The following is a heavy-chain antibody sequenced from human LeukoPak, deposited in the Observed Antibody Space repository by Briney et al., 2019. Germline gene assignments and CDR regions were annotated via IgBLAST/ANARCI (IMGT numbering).Heavy chain of an antibody. Sequence: PSETLSLTCAVYGGSFSGYYWSWIRQPPGKGLEWIGEINHSGSTNYNPSLKSRVTISVDTSKNQFSLKLSSVTAADTAVYYCASGTSCFSWGQRTLGTVSS. CDR1: GGSFSGYY. D-gene: IGHD2-2*01. CDR3: ASGTSCFS. J-gene: IGHJ4*02. V-gene: IGHV4-34*01. CDR2: INHSGST.